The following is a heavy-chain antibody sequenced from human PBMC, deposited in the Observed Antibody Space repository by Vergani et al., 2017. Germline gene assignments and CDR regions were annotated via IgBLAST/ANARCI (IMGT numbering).Heavy chain of an antibody. CDR1: GGSISSYY. CDR2: FYYSGST. V-gene: IGHV4-59*01. CDR3: ARDGSSYWNNWFDP. J-gene: IGHJ5*02. D-gene: IGHD6-6*01. Sequence: QVQLQESGPGLVKPSETLSLTCTVSGGSISSYYWSWIRQPPGKGLEWIGYFYYSGSTNDNPSLKSRVTISVDTSKNQFSLKLSSVTAADTAVYYCARDGSSYWNNWFDPWGQGTLVTVSS.